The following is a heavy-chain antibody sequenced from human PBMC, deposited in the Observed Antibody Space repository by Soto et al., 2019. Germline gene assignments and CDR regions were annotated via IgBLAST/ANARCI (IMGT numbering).Heavy chain of an antibody. CDR3: TGGNTGHCDH. D-gene: IGHD1-1*01. Sequence: EVQLVESGGGLVQPGGSLKLSCAASGLMFSDANIDWVRQAPGKGLEWVGRIKSRASGYSTTYAASVKGVFTMSRDDSKSTAFLQLNSLKIEDTAVYFCTGGNTGHCDHWGQGTLVTVSS. J-gene: IGHJ4*02. CDR1: GLMFSDAN. V-gene: IGHV3-73*02. CDR2: IKSRASGYST.